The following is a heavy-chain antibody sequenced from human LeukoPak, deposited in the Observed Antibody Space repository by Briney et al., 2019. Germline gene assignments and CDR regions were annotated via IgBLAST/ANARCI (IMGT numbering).Heavy chain of an antibody. D-gene: IGHD2-15*01. CDR2: IKQDGSEK. CDR1: GFTFSSYW. V-gene: IGHV3-7*03. Sequence: PGGSLRLSCAASGFTFSSYWMSWVRQAPGKGLEWVANIKQDGSEKYYVDSVKGRFTISRGNAKNSLYLQMNSLRAEDTAVYYRAREVGYCSGGSCYFGFDYWGQGTLVTVSS. CDR3: AREVGYCSGGSCYFGFDY. J-gene: IGHJ4*02.